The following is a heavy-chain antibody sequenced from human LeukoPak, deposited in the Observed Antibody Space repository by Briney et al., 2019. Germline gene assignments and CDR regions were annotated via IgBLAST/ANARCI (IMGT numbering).Heavy chain of an antibody. CDR3: ARGALRVAYGSGRFIGKLFDY. J-gene: IGHJ4*02. Sequence: SETLSLTCAVYGGSFSGYYWSWIRQPPGKGLEWIGKINHSGSTNYNPSLKSRVTISVDTSKNQFSLKLSSVTAADTAVYYCARGALRVAYGSGRFIGKLFDYWGQGTLVTVSS. CDR2: INHSGST. D-gene: IGHD3-10*01. V-gene: IGHV4-34*01. CDR1: GGSFSGYY.